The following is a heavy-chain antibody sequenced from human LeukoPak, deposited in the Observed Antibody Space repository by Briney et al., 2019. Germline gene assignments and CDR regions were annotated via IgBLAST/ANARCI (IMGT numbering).Heavy chain of an antibody. CDR3: ASGRHAF. V-gene: IGHV3-11*04. D-gene: IGHD1-1*01. J-gene: IGHJ1*01. CDR2: ISSSGGTI. Sequence: GGSLRLSCAASGFTVSSNYMSWVRQAPGKGLEWVSYISSSGGTISYTDSVKGRFTLSRDNAKSSLFLQMNSLRAEDMAVYYCASGRHAFWGQGTLVTVSS. CDR1: GFTVSSNY.